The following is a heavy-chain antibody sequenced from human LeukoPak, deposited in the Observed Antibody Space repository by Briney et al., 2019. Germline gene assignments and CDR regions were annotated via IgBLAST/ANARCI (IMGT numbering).Heavy chain of an antibody. D-gene: IGHD2-15*01. J-gene: IGHJ4*02. CDR1: GDSFSSTDYF. CDR2: IFYGGSP. V-gene: IGHV4-30-4*08. Sequence: SQTLSLTCTVSGDSFSSTDYFWAWIRQPPGMGLEWMGHIFYGGSPNYNPSLKGRLLMSIDTSKSQFSLKLTPVTAADTALYYCVTVAQGVVLYWGQGTLITVSS. CDR3: VTVAQGVVLY.